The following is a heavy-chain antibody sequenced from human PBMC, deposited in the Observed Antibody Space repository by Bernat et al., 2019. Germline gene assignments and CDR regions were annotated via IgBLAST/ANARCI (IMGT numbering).Heavy chain of an antibody. CDR3: ARSASSGGYRPDY. CDR2: IKQDGSEK. Sequence: EVQLVESGGGLVQPGGSLRLSCAASGFTFSSYWMSWVRQAPGKGLEWVANIKQDGSEKYYVDSVKGRFTISRDNAKNSLYLKMNSLRAEDTAVDYCARSASSGGYRPDYWDQGTMVTVSS. CDR1: GFTFSSYW. D-gene: IGHD6-19*01. J-gene: IGHJ4*02. V-gene: IGHV3-7*01.